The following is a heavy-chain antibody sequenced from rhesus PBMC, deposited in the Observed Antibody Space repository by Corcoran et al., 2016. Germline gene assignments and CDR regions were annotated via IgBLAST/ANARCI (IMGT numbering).Heavy chain of an antibody. Sequence: EVQLVESGGGLVQPGGSLRLSCAASGFTFGSYGMHWARQAPGKGLEWVSAINTGGGSTWYTDSVKGRFNISRENAKNTLYLQMYSLRAEDTAVYYCATGTRNAFDFWGQGLRVTVSS. CDR2: INTGGGST. D-gene: IGHD3-9*01. J-gene: IGHJ3*01. CDR3: ATGTRNAFDF. CDR1: GFTFGSYG. V-gene: IGHV3-8*01.